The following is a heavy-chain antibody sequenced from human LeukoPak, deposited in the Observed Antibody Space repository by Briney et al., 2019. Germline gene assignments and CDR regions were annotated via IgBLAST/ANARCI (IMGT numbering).Heavy chain of an antibody. Sequence: ASVTVSCKVSGYTLTELSMHWVRQAPGKGLEWMGGFDPEDGETIYAQKFQGRVTMTEDTSTDTAYMELSSLRSEDTAVYYCATVGGKYDYVWGSYRPFDYWGQGTLVTVSS. J-gene: IGHJ4*02. CDR3: ATVGGKYDYVWGSYRPFDY. CDR1: GYTLTELS. V-gene: IGHV1-24*01. D-gene: IGHD3-16*02. CDR2: FDPEDGET.